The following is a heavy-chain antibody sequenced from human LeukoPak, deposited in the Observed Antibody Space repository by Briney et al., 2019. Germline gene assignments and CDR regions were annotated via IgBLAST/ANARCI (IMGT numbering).Heavy chain of an antibody. V-gene: IGHV1-2*02. Sequence: GASVKVSCKASGYTFTGYYMHWVRQAPGQGLEWMGWINPNSGGTNYAQKFQGRVTMTRDTSISTAYMELSRLRSDDTAVYYCAKDGLGRATIREFDHWGQGTLATVSS. D-gene: IGHD5-24*01. CDR3: AKDGLGRATIREFDH. CDR1: GYTFTGYY. J-gene: IGHJ4*02. CDR2: INPNSGGT.